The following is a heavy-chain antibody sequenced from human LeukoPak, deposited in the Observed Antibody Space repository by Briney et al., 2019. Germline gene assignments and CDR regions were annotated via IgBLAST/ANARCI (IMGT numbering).Heavy chain of an antibody. D-gene: IGHD3-10*01. CDR2: ISGSGSTI. Sequence: GGSLRLSCAASGFTIRNYEMNWVRQAPGKGLEWVSYISGSGSTIYYADSVKGRFTISRDNAKNSLYLQMNSLRAEDTAVYYCATYHYRRLDYWGQGNLVTVSS. J-gene: IGHJ4*02. CDR3: ATYHYRRLDY. CDR1: GFTIRNYE. V-gene: IGHV3-48*03.